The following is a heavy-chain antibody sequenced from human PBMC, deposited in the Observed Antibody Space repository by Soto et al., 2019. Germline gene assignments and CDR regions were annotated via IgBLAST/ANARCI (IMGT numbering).Heavy chain of an antibody. CDR2: IIPITGTV. V-gene: IGHV1-69*06. J-gene: IGHJ2*01. D-gene: IGHD6-6*01. Sequence: QVQLVQSGAEVKKPGSSVKVSCKVSGGIFSSYAIGWVRQAPGQGLEWMGGIIPITGTVNYAQRFQGRVTITGDKSTTPFYMELSSLSSEDTAVYYCAREYSRSPQYLSFDVWGRGPLVTVSS. CDR1: GGIFSSYA. CDR3: AREYSRSPQYLSFDV.